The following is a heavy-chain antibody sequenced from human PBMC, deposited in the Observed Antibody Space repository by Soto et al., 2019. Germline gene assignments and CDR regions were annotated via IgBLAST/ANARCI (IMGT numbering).Heavy chain of an antibody. Sequence: GGSLRLSCAASGFTFNRYGMSWVRQAPGKGLEWVSAISASGDNTYYADSVKGRFTISRDSSNNTLYLQMNSLRADDTALYYCARFGLVTFDCWGQGTLGTVSS. V-gene: IGHV3-23*01. CDR2: ISASGDNT. CDR3: ARFGLVTFDC. D-gene: IGHD3-9*01. CDR1: GFTFNRYG. J-gene: IGHJ4*02.